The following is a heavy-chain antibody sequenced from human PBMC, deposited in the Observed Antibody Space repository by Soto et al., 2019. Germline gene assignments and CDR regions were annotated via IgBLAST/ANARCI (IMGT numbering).Heavy chain of an antibody. CDR2: IRSKAYGGTT. J-gene: IGHJ5*02. CDR1: GFTFGDYA. V-gene: IGHV3-49*04. D-gene: IGHD6-19*01. Sequence: PGGSLRLSCTASGFTFGDYAMSWVRQAPGKGLEWVGFIRSKAYGGTTEYAASVKGRFTISRDDSKSIAYLQMNSLKTEDTAVYYCTRADLSSGWLNWFDPWGQGTLVTVSS. CDR3: TRADLSSGWLNWFDP.